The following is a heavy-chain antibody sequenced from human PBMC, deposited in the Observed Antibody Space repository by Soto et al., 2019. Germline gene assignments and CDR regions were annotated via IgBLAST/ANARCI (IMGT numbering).Heavy chain of an antibody. D-gene: IGHD6-13*01. V-gene: IGHV1-58*01. CDR1: GLTFTSPA. CDR3: AADIVSSPLYGRDV. CDR2: IVVGSGNT. Sequence: GPSVKVSCKASGLTFTSPAVQWVRQARGQRLECIGWIVVGSGNTNYAQKIQQRVTITRDMSTSTAHVALSSLRSQDTAGYYCAADIVSSPLYGRDVGGQGPGVTVSS. J-gene: IGHJ6*02.